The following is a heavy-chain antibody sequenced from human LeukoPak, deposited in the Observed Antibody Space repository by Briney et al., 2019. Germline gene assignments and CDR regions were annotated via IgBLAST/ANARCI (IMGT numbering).Heavy chain of an antibody. D-gene: IGHD3-22*01. Sequence: SETLSLTCTVSGGSISSYYWSWIRQPPGKGLEWIGYIYYSGSTNYNPSLKSRVTISVDTSKNQFSLKLSSVTVADTAVYYCARARRNYYDSSGFDVWGQGTTVTVSS. CDR1: GGSISSYY. CDR2: IYYSGST. CDR3: ARARRNYYDSSGFDV. V-gene: IGHV4-59*01. J-gene: IGHJ6*02.